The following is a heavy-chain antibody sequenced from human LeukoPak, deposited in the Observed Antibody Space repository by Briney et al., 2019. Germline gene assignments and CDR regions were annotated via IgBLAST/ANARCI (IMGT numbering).Heavy chain of an antibody. D-gene: IGHD3-3*01. J-gene: IGHJ3*02. CDR2: ISSSSTI. CDR3: ARDSYDFWSGPTGI. V-gene: IGHV3-48*04. Sequence: GGSLRLSCAASGFTFSSYSMNWVRQAPGKGLEWVSYISSSSTIYYADSVKGRFTISRDNAKNSLYLQMNSLRAEDTAVYYCARDSYDFWSGPTGIWGQGTMVTVSS. CDR1: GFTFSSYS.